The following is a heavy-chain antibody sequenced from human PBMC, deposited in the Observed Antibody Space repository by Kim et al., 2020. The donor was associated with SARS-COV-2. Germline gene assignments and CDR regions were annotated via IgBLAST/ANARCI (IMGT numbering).Heavy chain of an antibody. Sequence: SVKVSCKASGGTFSSYAISWVRQAPGQGLEWMGGIIPIFGTANYAQKFQGRVTITADESTSTAYMELSSLRSEDTAVYYCARSMLVDTAPGSVGMSYYYGMDVWGQGTTVTVSS. D-gene: IGHD5-18*01. J-gene: IGHJ6*02. CDR3: ARSMLVDTAPGSVGMSYYYGMDV. CDR1: GGTFSSYA. V-gene: IGHV1-69*13. CDR2: IIPIFGTA.